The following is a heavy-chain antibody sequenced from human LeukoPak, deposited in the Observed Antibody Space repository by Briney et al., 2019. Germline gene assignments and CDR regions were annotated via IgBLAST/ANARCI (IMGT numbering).Heavy chain of an antibody. D-gene: IGHD3-10*01. CDR3: AKGGSYGYLYY. CDR1: GFTFSSYA. V-gene: IGHV3-23*01. J-gene: IGHJ4*02. Sequence: GGSLRLSCAASGFTFSSYAMSWVRQAPGKGLEWVSAISGSGGSTYYADSVKGRFTISRDNSKSTLYLQMNSLRAEDTAVYYCAKGGSYGYLYYRGQGTLVTVSS. CDR2: ISGSGGST.